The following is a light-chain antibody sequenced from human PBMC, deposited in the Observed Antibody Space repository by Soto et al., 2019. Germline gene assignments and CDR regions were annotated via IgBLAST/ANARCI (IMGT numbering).Light chain of an antibody. CDR2: GAS. CDR3: QQYDDWWT. CDR1: QSVTTN. V-gene: IGKV3-15*01. J-gene: IGKJ1*01. Sequence: EIVMTRSPATLPVSPGERATLSCRASQSVTTNLAWYQHKPGQAPRLLIYGASTRATGIPVRFSGSGSGTEFTLAISSLQSEDFAVYYCQQYDDWWTFGQGTKVDIK.